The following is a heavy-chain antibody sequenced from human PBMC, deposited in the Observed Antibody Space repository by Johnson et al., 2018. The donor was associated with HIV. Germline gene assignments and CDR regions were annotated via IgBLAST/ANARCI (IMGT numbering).Heavy chain of an antibody. CDR3: ARGGDVVWFGEFPGAFDV. Sequence: VQLVESGGGVVRPGGSLRLSCAASGFTFSSYAMSWVRQAPGKGLEWVSAISGSGGSTYYADSVKGRFTISRDNSKNTLYLQMNSLRAEDTAVYYCARGGDVVWFGEFPGAFDVWGQGTMVTVSS. CDR1: GFTFSSYA. V-gene: IGHV3-23*04. D-gene: IGHD3-10*01. CDR2: ISGSGGST. J-gene: IGHJ3*01.